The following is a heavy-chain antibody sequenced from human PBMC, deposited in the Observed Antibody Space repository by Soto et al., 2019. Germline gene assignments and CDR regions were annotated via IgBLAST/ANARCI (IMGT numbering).Heavy chain of an antibody. CDR1: GASISNYY. CDR3: ARESRSELGTVEY. D-gene: IGHD1-1*01. J-gene: IGHJ4*02. CDR2: IYASGTT. V-gene: IGHV4-4*07. Sequence: SETLSLTCTVSGASISNYYWSWIRQPAGKGLECLGRIYASGTTTYNPSLRSRVTMSVDTSKNQFSLNLNSVTAADTAVYYCARESRSELGTVEYWGQGTLVTVSS.